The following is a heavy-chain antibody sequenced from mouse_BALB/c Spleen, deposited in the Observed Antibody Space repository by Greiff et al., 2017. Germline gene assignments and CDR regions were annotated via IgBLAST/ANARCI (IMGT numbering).Heavy chain of an antibody. Sequence: QVQLKQSGAELVRPGVSVKISCKGSGYTFTDYAMHWVKQSHAKSLEWIGVISTYYGDASYNQKFKGKATMTVDKSSSTAYMKLARLTSEDTAIYDRERYGGTYAMDDWGEGTSVTVSS. CDR3: ERYGGTYAMDD. D-gene: IGHD1-1*01. CDR2: ISTYYGDA. J-gene: IGHJ4*01. V-gene: IGHV1-67*01. CDR1: GYTFTDYA.